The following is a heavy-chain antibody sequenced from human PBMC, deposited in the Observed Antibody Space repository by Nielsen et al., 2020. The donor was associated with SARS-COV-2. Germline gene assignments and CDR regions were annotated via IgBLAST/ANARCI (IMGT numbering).Heavy chain of an antibody. Sequence: ASVKVSCKASGYTFSNYYMHWVRQAPGQGLEWMGVINPGAGTTSYAQKFQGRVTMTRDTSTSTVYMELSSLRSEDTAVYYCTRDAQRDYGDYILNWFDPWGRGTRVTVSS. J-gene: IGHJ5*02. CDR1: GYTFSNYY. D-gene: IGHD4-17*01. CDR2: INPGAGTT. V-gene: IGHV1-46*01. CDR3: TRDAQRDYGDYILNWFDP.